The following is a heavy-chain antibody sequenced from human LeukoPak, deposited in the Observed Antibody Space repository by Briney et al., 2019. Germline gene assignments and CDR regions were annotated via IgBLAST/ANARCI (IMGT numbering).Heavy chain of an antibody. D-gene: IGHD6-19*01. J-gene: IGHJ3*02. V-gene: IGHV4-39*01. CDR1: GGSISSSSYY. CDR3: ARRYRSGWYDTFDI. Sequence: PSETLSLTCTVSGGSISSSSYYWGWIRQPPGKGLEWIGRIYYSGSTYYNPSLKSRVTISVDTSQNQFSLKLSSVTAADTAVYYCARRYRSGWYDTFDIWGQGTMVTVSS. CDR2: IYYSGST.